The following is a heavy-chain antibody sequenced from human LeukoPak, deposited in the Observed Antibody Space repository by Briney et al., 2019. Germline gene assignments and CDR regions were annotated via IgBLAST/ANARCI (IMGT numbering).Heavy chain of an antibody. CDR1: GFTFSSYG. J-gene: IGHJ6*02. CDR3: AKMAKTYYYYSMDV. D-gene: IGHD5-24*01. Sequence: PGGSLRLSCAASGFTFSSYGMHWVRQAPGKGLEWVAVISYDGSNKYYADSVKGRFTIPRDNSKNTLYLQMNSLRAEDTAVYYCAKMAKTYYYYSMDVWGQGTTVTVSS. CDR2: ISYDGSNK. V-gene: IGHV3-30*18.